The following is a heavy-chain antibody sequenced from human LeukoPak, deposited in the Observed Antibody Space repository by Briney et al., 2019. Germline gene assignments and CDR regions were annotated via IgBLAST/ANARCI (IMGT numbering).Heavy chain of an antibody. CDR3: ARSPVFSWYGDYFDY. Sequence: TSQTLSLTCTVSGGSISSGGYYWSWICQHPGKGLEWIGYIYYSGSTYYNPSLKSRVTISVDTSKNQFSLKLSSVTAADTAVYYCARSPVFSWYGDYFDYWGQGTLVTVSS. V-gene: IGHV4-31*03. CDR1: GGSISSGGYY. CDR2: IYYSGST. J-gene: IGHJ4*02. D-gene: IGHD6-13*01.